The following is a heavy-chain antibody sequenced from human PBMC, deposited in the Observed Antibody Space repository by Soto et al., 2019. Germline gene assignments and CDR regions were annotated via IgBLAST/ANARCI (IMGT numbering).Heavy chain of an antibody. CDR3: ARDFSFCTSGVRPVCYYYCGRDV. V-gene: IGHV3-33*01. D-gene: IGHD2-2*01. CDR2: IWYDGSNK. J-gene: IGHJ6*02. CDR1: GFTFSSCG. Sequence: GGSLRLSCAASGFTFSSCGMHWVRQAPGKGLEWVAVIWYDGSNKYYADSVKGRVTISRDNSKNTLYLQMNSLRAEDTAVYYCARDFSFCTSGVRPVCYYYCGRDVGGQGT.